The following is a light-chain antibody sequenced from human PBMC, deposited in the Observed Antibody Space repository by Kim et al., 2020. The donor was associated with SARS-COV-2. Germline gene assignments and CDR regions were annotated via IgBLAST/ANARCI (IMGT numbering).Light chain of an antibody. Sequence: DIQMTQSPSTLSASVGDRVTITCRASESISNWLAWYQQKPGKAPNLLIYDASTLESGVPSRFSGSGSGTEFTLTISGLQPDDFATYYCQQYNSYWTFGLGTRVEIK. J-gene: IGKJ1*01. V-gene: IGKV1-5*01. CDR2: DAS. CDR1: ESISNW. CDR3: QQYNSYWT.